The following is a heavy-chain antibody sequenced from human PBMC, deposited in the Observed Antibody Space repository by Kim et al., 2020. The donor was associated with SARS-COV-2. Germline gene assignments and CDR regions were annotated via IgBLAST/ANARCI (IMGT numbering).Heavy chain of an antibody. CDR1: GFTFSNYG. CDR2: ISYAGNNK. Sequence: GGSLRLSCAASGFTFSNYGMHWVRQAPGKGLEWVAFISYAGNNKYYTDSVKRRFTISRDNSKNTLYLQMNSLRAEDTAVFYCARDLGINYFQDWGQGTLV. CDR3: ARDLGINYFQD. D-gene: IGHD3-16*01. V-gene: IGHV3-33*05. J-gene: IGHJ1*01.